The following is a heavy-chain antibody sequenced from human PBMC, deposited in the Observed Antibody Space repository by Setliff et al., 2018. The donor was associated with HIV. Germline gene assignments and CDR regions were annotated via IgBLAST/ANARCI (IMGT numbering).Heavy chain of an antibody. CDR1: GYTLTEVS. V-gene: IGHV1-24*01. Sequence: GASVKVSCKLSGYTLTEVSMHWVRQAPGKGLEWMGYFDPQDGKTIYAQKFQGRFTISRDNGKNSLSLQMNSLRAEDTAVYYCATRRGGGRYYFDYWGQGTLVTVSS. J-gene: IGHJ4*02. CDR3: ATRRGGGRYYFDY. CDR2: FDPQDGKT. D-gene: IGHD3-16*01.